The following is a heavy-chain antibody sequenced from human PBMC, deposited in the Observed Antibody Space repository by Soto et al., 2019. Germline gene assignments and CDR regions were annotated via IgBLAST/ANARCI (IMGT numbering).Heavy chain of an antibody. CDR3: ATLDSSGLGCFDY. CDR2: IYYSGST. V-gene: IGHV4-39*01. J-gene: IGHJ4*02. CDR1: GGSISSSSYY. Sequence: LTCTVSGGSISSSSYYWGWIRQPPGKGLEWIGSIYYSGSTYYNPSLKSRVTISVDTSKNQFSQKLSSVTAADTAVYYCATLDSSGLGCFDYWGQGTLVTVYS. D-gene: IGHD6-19*01.